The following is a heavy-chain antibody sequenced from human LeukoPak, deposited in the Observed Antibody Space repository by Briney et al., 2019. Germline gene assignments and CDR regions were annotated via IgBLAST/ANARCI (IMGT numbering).Heavy chain of an antibody. CDR3: ARHRVGATTDFDY. D-gene: IGHD1-26*01. CDR2: IYYSGST. CDR1: GGSISSYY. V-gene: IGHV4-59*01. J-gene: IGHJ4*02. Sequence: SETLSLTCTVSGGSISSYYWSWIRQPPGKGLEWIGYIYYSGSTNYNPSLKSRVTISVDTSKNQFSLKLSSVTAADTAVYYCARHRVGATTDFDYWGQGTLVTVSS.